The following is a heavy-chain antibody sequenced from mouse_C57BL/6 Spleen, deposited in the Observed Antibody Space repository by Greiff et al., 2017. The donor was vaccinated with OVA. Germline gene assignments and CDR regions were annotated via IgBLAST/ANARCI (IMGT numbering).Heavy chain of an antibody. Sequence: EVMLQQSGPELVKPGASVKISCKASGYTFTDYYMNWVKQSHGKSLEWIGDINPNNGGTSYNQKFKGKATLTVDKSSSTAYMELRSLTSEDSAVYYCARGGLYYYGSDAMDYWGQGTSVTVSA. D-gene: IGHD1-1*01. CDR2: INPNNGGT. V-gene: IGHV1-26*01. J-gene: IGHJ4*01. CDR1: GYTFTDYY. CDR3: ARGGLYYYGSDAMDY.